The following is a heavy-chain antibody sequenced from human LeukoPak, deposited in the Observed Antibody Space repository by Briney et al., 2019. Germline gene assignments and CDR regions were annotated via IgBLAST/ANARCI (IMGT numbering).Heavy chain of an antibody. J-gene: IGHJ3*02. D-gene: IGHD1-26*01. CDR2: IYSSGST. V-gene: IGHV4-59*08. Sequence: PSETLSLTCIVSGGSISSYYWSWIRQPPGTGLEWIGYIYSSGSTNSNPSLKSRVTISVDTSKSQFSLKMTSVTAADTAVYYCARQGSGGRAFDIWGQGTMVTVSS. CDR3: ARQGSGGRAFDI. CDR1: GGSISSYY.